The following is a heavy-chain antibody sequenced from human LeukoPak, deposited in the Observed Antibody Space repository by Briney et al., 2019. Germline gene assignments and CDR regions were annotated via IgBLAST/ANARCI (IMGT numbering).Heavy chain of an antibody. D-gene: IGHD3-22*01. V-gene: IGHV4-30-4*08. CDR2: IYYSGST. Sequence: SETLSLTCTVSGGSIRSGTDYWSWIRQPPGKGLEWIGYIYYSGSTYYNPSLQSRLTISVDTSKNQFSLKLSSVTAADTAVYYCARKGYSNAFDIWGQGTMVTVSS. CDR1: GGSIRSGTDY. J-gene: IGHJ3*02. CDR3: ARKGYSNAFDI.